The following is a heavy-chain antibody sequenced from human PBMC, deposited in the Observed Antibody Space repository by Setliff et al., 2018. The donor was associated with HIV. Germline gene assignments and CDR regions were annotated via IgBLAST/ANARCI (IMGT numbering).Heavy chain of an antibody. Sequence: PSETLSLTCNLSGDSIRSQFWTWIRQTPAKGLEWIASIETTGTVNYSPSLKSRVSISLDPSRSQFSLTLRSVTAADTAVYYCARVPSAGVRGRPDLYHWFDPWGQGTLVTVSS. CDR2: IETTGTV. V-gene: IGHV4-4*08. D-gene: IGHD3-3*01. CDR3: ARVPSAGVRGRPDLYHWFDP. J-gene: IGHJ5*02. CDR1: GDSIRSQF.